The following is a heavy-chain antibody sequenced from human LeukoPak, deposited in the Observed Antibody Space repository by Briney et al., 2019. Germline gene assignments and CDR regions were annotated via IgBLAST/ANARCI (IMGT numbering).Heavy chain of an antibody. D-gene: IGHD6-6*01. CDR1: GGSISSHY. CDR2: IYYSGST. Sequence: SETLSLTCTVSGGSISSHYWSWIRQPPGKGLEWIGYIYYSGSTNYNPSLKSRVTISVDTSKNQFSLKLSSVTAADTAVYYCARQWSSSSGYYYYYMDVWGKGTTVTVSS. V-gene: IGHV4-59*11. CDR3: ARQWSSSSGYYYYYMDV. J-gene: IGHJ6*03.